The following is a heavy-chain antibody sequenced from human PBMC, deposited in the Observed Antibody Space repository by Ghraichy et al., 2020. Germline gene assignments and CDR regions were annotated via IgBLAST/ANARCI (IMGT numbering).Heavy chain of an antibody. Sequence: GGSLRLSCAASGFTFSNYGMSWVRQAPGKGLEWVSSVTTSGGTYYTDSAKGRFTVSRDNSKNSLYLQMNSLRADDTAVYYCLRGMTAPDYWGQGILVTVSS. V-gene: IGHV3-23*01. J-gene: IGHJ4*02. CDR3: LRGMTAPDY. CDR1: GFTFSNYG. D-gene: IGHD2-21*02. CDR2: VTTSGGT.